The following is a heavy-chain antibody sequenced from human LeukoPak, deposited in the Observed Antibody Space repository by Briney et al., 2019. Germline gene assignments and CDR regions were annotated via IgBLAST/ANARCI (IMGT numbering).Heavy chain of an antibody. Sequence: SETLSLTCTVSSGSISGHYWSWIRQAPGKGLEWIGYIHYTEITIYNPSLKSRVAISLDTSKNRFSLNLKSVTAADTDVYYCARDGPFYFDYWGQGTLVTVSS. D-gene: IGHD3-16*01. V-gene: IGHV4-59*11. CDR1: SGSISGHY. CDR2: IHYTEIT. J-gene: IGHJ4*02. CDR3: ARDGPFYFDY.